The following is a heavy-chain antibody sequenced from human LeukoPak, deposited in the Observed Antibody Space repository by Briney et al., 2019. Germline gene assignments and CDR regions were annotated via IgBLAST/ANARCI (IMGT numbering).Heavy chain of an antibody. CDR2: INSDGSST. V-gene: IGHV3-74*01. CDR3: ARVRIDYYYGMDV. D-gene: IGHD2-15*01. CDR1: GFTFSSYW. Sequence: GGSLRLSCAASGFTFSSYWMHWVRQAPGKGLVWVSRINSDGSSTSYADSVKGRFTISRDNAKNTLYLQMNRLRAEDTAVYYCARVRIDYYYGMDVWGQGTTVTVSS. J-gene: IGHJ6*02.